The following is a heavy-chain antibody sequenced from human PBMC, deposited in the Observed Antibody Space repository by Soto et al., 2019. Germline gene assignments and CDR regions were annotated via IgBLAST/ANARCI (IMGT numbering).Heavy chain of an antibody. V-gene: IGHV3-48*01. Sequence: EVQLVESGGGLVQPGGSLRLSCAASGFTFSSYSMNWVRQAPGKGLEWVSYISSSSSTIYYADSVKGRFTISRDNAKNSLYLQMNSLRAEDTAVYYCARDAYSGYDYYYYYMDVWGKGTTVTVSS. CDR2: ISSSSSTI. CDR3: ARDAYSGYDYYYYYMDV. D-gene: IGHD5-12*01. J-gene: IGHJ6*03. CDR1: GFTFSSYS.